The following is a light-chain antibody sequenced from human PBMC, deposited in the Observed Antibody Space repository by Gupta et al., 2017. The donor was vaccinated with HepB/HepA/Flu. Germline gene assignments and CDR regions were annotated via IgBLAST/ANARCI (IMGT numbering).Light chain of an antibody. CDR1: QSLLYTNGYNY. CDR3: MQALQTPPWT. CDR2: MGS. J-gene: IGKJ1*01. V-gene: IGKV2-28*01. Sequence: DVVMTQSPLSLSVTPGEPASVSCRSSQSLLYTNGYNYLDWYLQKPGQSPQLLIYMGSNRASGVPDRFSGSGSGTDFTLNIGRVEAEDVGVYYCMQALQTPPWTFGQGTKVEIK.